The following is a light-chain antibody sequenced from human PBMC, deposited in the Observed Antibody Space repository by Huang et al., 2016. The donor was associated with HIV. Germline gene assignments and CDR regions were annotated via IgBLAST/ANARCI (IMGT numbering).Light chain of an antibody. J-gene: IGKJ2*01. CDR2: GAS. CDR1: HSFSSSF. V-gene: IGKV3-20*01. CDR3: QQYGTSPYT. Sequence: IVLTQSPGTLSLSPGERATLSCRASHSFSSSFLAWFQQKPGQAPRLLIYGASNRATDIPDRFSGSGSGTDFTLTISRLEPEDFAVYYCQQYGTSPYTFGQGTKLEIK.